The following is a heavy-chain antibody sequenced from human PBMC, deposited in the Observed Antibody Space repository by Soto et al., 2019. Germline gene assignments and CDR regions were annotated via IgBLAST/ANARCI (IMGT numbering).Heavy chain of an antibody. D-gene: IGHD3-22*01. Sequence: SETLSLTCTVSGGSISSGGYFWSWIRQHPGKGLEWIGNIYHSGNTFYNTSLQSRVTISVDTSKNQFSLKLRSVTAADTAVYYCAREVVITSFFDFWGQGALVTVSS. CDR3: AREVVITSFFDF. J-gene: IGHJ4*02. V-gene: IGHV4-31*03. CDR1: GGSISSGGYF. CDR2: IYHSGNT.